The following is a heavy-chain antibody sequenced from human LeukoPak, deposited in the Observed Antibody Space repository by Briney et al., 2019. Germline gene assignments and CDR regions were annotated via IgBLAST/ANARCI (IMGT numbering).Heavy chain of an antibody. CDR2: IKQDGSEK. D-gene: IGHD3-10*01. Sequence: GGSLRLSCAASGFTFSSYWMSWVRQAPGKGLEWVANIKQDGSEKYHVDSVKGRFTICRDNAKNSLYLQMNSLRAEDTAVYYCAREGYYGSGVSDYWGQGTLVTVSS. V-gene: IGHV3-7*01. J-gene: IGHJ4*02. CDR1: GFTFSSYW. CDR3: AREGYYGSGVSDY.